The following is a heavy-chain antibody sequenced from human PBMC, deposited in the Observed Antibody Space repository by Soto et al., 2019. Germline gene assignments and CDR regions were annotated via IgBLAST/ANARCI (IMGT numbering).Heavy chain of an antibody. J-gene: IGHJ4*02. CDR1: GYTFRDYY. V-gene: IGHV1-2*02. CDR3: ARENYSYDN. CDR2: IFPKSCDL. D-gene: IGHD2-21*01. Sequence: ASVKVSCKASGYTFRDYYMHWVRQAPGQGLEWMGRIFPKSCDLYYAQKFQGRSTMTRDTCITTVYMGLSSLRSGGPAVCYWARENYSYDNWGQGTLVTV.